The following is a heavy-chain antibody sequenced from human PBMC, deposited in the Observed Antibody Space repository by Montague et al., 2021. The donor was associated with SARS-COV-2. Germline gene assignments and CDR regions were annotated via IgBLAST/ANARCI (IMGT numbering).Heavy chain of an antibody. D-gene: IGHD1-7*01. CDR1: GGSVGSSHYY. V-gene: IGHV4-39*01. Sequence: SETLSLTCTVSGGSVGSSHYYWAWIRQPPGKGLEWIGTIYYSGSTYYNLSPRSRVTIDVDASTNQFSLKLHSVTAADTAVYFCARGLYNWNYEHWFDTWGQGTLVTVSS. J-gene: IGHJ5*02. CDR3: ARGLYNWNYEHWFDT. CDR2: IYYSGST.